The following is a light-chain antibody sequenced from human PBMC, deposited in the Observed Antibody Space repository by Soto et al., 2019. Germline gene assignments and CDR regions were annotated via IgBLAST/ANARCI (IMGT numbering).Light chain of an antibody. V-gene: IGLV2-14*01. CDR3: SSYSRRSPLV. Sequence: QSALTLPASVSGSPGQSITISCTGTSSDVGGYNYVSWYQQHPGKAPKLMIYDVSNRPSGVSNRFSGSKSGNTASLTISGLQAEDEADYYCSSYSRRSPLVFGGGTQVTVL. CDR1: SSDVGGYNY. J-gene: IGLJ2*01. CDR2: DVS.